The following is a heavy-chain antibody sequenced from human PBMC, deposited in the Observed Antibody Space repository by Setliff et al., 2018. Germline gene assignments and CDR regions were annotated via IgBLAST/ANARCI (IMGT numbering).Heavy chain of an antibody. D-gene: IGHD5-18*01. CDR3: ARAPGYSYGYYYYGMDV. J-gene: IGHJ6*02. V-gene: IGHV4-30-4*08. CDR1: GGSISSGDYY. CDR2: IYYSGST. Sequence: SETLSLTCTVSGGSISSGDYYWSWIRQPPGKGLEWIGYIYYSGSTNYNPSLKSRVTISVDTSKNQFSLKLSSVTAADTAVYYCARAPGYSYGYYYYGMDVWGQGTTVTVSS.